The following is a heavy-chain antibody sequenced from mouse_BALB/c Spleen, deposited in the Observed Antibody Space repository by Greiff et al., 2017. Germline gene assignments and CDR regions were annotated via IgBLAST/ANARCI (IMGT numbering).Heavy chain of an antibody. CDR3: ARDIHYYGNAMDY. D-gene: IGHD1-1*01. Sequence: EVKLVESGGGLVQPGGSLRLSCATSGFTFTDYYMSWVRQPPGKALEWLGFIRNKANGYTTEYSASVKGRFTISRDNSQSILYLQMNTLRAEDSATYYCARDIHYYGNAMDYWGQGTSVTVSS. CDR1: GFTFTDYY. CDR2: IRNKANGYTT. V-gene: IGHV7-3*02. J-gene: IGHJ4*01.